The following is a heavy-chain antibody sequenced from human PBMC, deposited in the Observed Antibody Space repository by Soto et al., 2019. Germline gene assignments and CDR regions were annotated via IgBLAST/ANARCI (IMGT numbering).Heavy chain of an antibody. V-gene: IGHV5-10-1*01. CDR1: GYSFTSYW. Sequence: GESLTISCKGSGYSFTSYWISWVRQMPGKGLEWMGRIDPSDSYTNYSPSFQGHVTISADKSISAAYLQWSSLKASDTAMYYCARLGKMAYYYGSGSYPFDYWGQGTLVTVSS. CDR2: IDPSDSYT. CDR3: ARLGKMAYYYGSGSYPFDY. J-gene: IGHJ4*02. D-gene: IGHD3-10*01.